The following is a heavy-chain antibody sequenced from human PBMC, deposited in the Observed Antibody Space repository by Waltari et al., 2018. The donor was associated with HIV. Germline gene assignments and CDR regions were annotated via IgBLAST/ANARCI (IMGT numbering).Heavy chain of an antibody. J-gene: IGHJ2*01. CDR3: ARHALRVGAAYWSFDL. D-gene: IGHD1-26*01. CDR1: GDSLSTSNYF. Sequence: QLQLQESGPGLGKPSETLSLTCTVSGDSLSTSNYFWGWLRQPPGKGLEWIGRIYYSGSTYYNPSLKSRVTISVDTSKNQFSLKVNSVTAADTAVYYCARHALRVGAAYWSFDLWGRGTLVTVSS. CDR2: IYYSGST. V-gene: IGHV4-39*01.